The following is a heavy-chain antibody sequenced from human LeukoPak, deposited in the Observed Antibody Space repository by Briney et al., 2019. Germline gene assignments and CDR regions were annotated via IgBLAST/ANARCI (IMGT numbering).Heavy chain of an antibody. Sequence: PGGSLRLSCAASGFTFGSYWMSWIRQAPGKGLEWLSFINSAGDNIYYADSVKGRFTISRDNAKKTLYLEMNSLRMEDTAIYYCATSRVFDHWGQGTLVTVSS. CDR3: ATSRVFDH. CDR1: GFTFGSYW. J-gene: IGHJ4*02. CDR2: INSAGDNI. V-gene: IGHV3-11*04.